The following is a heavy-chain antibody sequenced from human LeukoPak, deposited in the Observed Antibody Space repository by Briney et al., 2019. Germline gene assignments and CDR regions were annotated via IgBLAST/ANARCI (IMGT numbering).Heavy chain of an antibody. CDR1: GGSISSSGYY. V-gene: IGHV4-31*03. D-gene: IGHD6-25*01. Sequence: PSETLSLTCSVSGGSISSSGYYWSWIRQHPGRGLEWIGYTYYNGNTYYNPSLKSRVSISLDTSKNQLSLKLSSVTVADTAVYYCARDSGNRGFQYWGQGTLVTVSS. J-gene: IGHJ1*01. CDR2: TYYNGNT. CDR3: ARDSGNRGFQY.